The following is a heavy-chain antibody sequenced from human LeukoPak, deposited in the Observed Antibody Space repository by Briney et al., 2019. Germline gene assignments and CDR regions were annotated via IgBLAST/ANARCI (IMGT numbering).Heavy chain of an antibody. Sequence: GGSLRLSCAASGFTSSSYWMHWVRQAPGKGLVRVSRINSDGSSTSYADSVKGRFTISRDNAKNTLYLQMNSLRAEDTAVYYCARAGSYYDYYFDYWGQGTLVTVSS. CDR2: INSDGSST. CDR3: ARAGSYYDYYFDY. V-gene: IGHV3-74*01. D-gene: IGHD1-26*01. CDR1: GFTSSSYW. J-gene: IGHJ4*02.